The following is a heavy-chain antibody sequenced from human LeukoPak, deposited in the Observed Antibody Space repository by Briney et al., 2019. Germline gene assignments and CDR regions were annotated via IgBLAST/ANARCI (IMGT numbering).Heavy chain of an antibody. CDR2: ITTSGTST. V-gene: IGHV3-48*03. J-gene: IGHJ4*02. CDR1: GFTFSSYE. D-gene: IGHD1-26*01. CDR3: VVHSATSCY. Sequence: GGSLRLSCAPSGFTFSSYEMNWVRQAPGKGLEWISYITTSGTSTYYADSVKGRFTISRDNGKTALSLQMNSLRAEDTAVYYCVVHSATSCYWGQGALVTVSS.